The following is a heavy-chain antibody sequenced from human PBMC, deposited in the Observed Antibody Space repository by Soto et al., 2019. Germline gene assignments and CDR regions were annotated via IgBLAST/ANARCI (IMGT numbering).Heavy chain of an antibody. J-gene: IGHJ4*02. D-gene: IGHD2-15*01. CDR1: GLTFSSYC. CDR3: VRTTLVVAAATREDY. V-gene: IGHV3-74*01. CDR2: INSDGSST. Sequence: EVQLVESGGGLVQPGVSLRLSCAASGLTFSSYCMHWVRQAPGKGLVWVSRINSDGSSTSYADSVKGRFTISRDNAKNTQYLQMNRLRAEDTAVYYCVRTTLVVAAATREDYWGQGTLVTVSS.